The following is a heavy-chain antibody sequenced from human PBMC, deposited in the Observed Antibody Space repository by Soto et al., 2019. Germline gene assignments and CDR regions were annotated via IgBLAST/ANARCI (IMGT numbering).Heavy chain of an antibody. V-gene: IGHV3-72*01. CDR3: TRISDYGAPFDF. D-gene: IGHD3-16*01. J-gene: IGHJ4*02. CDR1: GCTFSDHY. CDR2: SRNKANSYAT. Sequence: EVQLMESGGGLVQPGGCLRLSCAASGCTFSDHYMDWVRQAPGKGLEWVGRSRNKANSYATEYAASVKDRFTISRDDSKNSLYLQMNSLKIEDTAMYYCTRISDYGAPFDFWGQGTLVTVSS.